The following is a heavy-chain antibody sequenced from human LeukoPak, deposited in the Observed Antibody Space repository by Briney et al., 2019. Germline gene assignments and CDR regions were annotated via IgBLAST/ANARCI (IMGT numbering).Heavy chain of an antibody. Sequence: GGSLRLSCSVSGFFFRNFWMHSVRQAPGKGPEWVSRINNDGNLVTYADSVKGRFTISRDSARDTVFLQMNSLRVEDTAVYYCVRGLGDVWGKGTLVTVSS. CDR1: GFFFRNFW. D-gene: IGHD4-11*01. CDR3: VRGLGDV. V-gene: IGHV3-74*01. J-gene: IGHJ6*04. CDR2: INNDGNLV.